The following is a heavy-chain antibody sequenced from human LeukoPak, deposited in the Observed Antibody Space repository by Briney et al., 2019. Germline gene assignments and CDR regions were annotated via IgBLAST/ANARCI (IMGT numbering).Heavy chain of an antibody. CDR1: GGSISSYY. CDR2: IYTSGST. CDR3: ARRRPDMVVDY. Sequence: PSETLSLTCTVSGGSISSYYWSWIRQPPGKGLEWIGYIYTSGSTNYNPSLKSRVTISVDTSKNQLSLKLSSVTAADTAVYYCARRRPDMVVDYWGQGTLVTVSS. D-gene: IGHD2-15*01. V-gene: IGHV4-4*09. J-gene: IGHJ4*02.